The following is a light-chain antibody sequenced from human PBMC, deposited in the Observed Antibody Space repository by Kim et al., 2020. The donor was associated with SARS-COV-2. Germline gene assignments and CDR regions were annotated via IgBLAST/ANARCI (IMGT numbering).Light chain of an antibody. CDR3: SSYAGNNNLI. CDR2: DVI. Sequence: GQSVTISCTGTSSDVGGYYYVSLYQHHPGKAPKLLIYDVIERPSGVPDRFSGSKYGNTASLTVSGLQAEDEADYYCSSYAGNNNLIFGGGTQLTVL. CDR1: SSDVGGYYY. J-gene: IGLJ2*01. V-gene: IGLV2-8*01.